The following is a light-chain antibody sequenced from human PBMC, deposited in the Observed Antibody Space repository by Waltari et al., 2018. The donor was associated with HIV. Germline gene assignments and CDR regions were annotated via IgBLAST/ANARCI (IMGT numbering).Light chain of an antibody. CDR2: EDK. V-gene: IGLV3-1*01. Sequence: SYELTQPPSVSVSPGQTASVTCSGDNLGDKYVSWYQQKPGQSPVLVMYEDKKRPSGIPERFSGSNSGNTATLTISGTQAMDEADYYCQAWDSGVIFGGGTKLTVL. CDR3: QAWDSGVI. CDR1: NLGDKY. J-gene: IGLJ2*01.